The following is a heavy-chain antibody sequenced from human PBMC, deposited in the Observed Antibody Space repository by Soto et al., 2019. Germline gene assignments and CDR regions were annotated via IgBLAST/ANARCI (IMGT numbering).Heavy chain of an antibody. V-gene: IGHV3-21*01. J-gene: IGHJ4*02. Sequence: PGGSLRLSCAASGFTFSSYSMNWVRQAPGKGLEWVSSISSSSSYIYYEDSVKGRFTISRDNAKNSLYLQMNSLRAEDTAVYYCATSITMIVVANPSDYWGQGTLVTVSS. CDR1: GFTFSSYS. CDR2: ISSSSSYI. CDR3: ATSITMIVVANPSDY. D-gene: IGHD3-22*01.